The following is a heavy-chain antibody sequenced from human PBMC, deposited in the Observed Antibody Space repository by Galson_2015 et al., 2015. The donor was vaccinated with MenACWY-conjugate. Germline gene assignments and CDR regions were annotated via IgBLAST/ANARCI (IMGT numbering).Heavy chain of an antibody. V-gene: IGHV5-51*01. D-gene: IGHD1-26*01. J-gene: IGHJ6*02. Sequence: SGAEVKKPGESLKISCKGSGYSFTTYWIAWVRQLPGKGLEWMGLISPGDSNTRYSPAFLGQVTISADKSISTAYLQWNSLQASDTAMYYCARHPPGGRGMDVWGQGTTVTVSS. CDR1: GYSFTTYW. CDR3: ARHPPGGRGMDV. CDR2: ISPGDSNT.